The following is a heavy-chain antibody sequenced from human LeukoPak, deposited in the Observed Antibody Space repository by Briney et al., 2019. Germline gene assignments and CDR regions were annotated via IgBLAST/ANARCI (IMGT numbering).Heavy chain of an antibody. Sequence: GGSLRLSCAASGFTFSNAWMSWVRQAPGKGLEWVGRIKSKTDGGTTDYAAPVKGRFTISRDDSKNTLYLQMNSLRAEDTAVYYCAKDKGGYCSSTSCYTFDYWGQGTLVTVSS. J-gene: IGHJ4*02. D-gene: IGHD2-2*01. CDR1: GFTFSNAW. V-gene: IGHV3-15*01. CDR3: AKDKGGYCSSTSCYTFDY. CDR2: IKSKTDGGTT.